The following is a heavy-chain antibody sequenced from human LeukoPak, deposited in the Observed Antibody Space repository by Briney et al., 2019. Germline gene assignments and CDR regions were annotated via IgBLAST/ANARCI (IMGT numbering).Heavy chain of an antibody. Sequence: GGSLRLSCAASGFTFSSYSMNWVRQAPGKGLEWVSSISSSSSYIYYADSVKGRFTISRDNAKNSLYLQMNSLRAEDTAVYYCARDRGIAATIMDVWGKGTTVTVSS. CDR1: GFTFSSYS. D-gene: IGHD6-25*01. CDR2: ISSSSSYI. J-gene: IGHJ6*04. V-gene: IGHV3-21*01. CDR3: ARDRGIAATIMDV.